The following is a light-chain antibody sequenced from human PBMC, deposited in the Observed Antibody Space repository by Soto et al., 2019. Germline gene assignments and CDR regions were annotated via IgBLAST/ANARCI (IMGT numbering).Light chain of an antibody. CDR1: QSVSNNY. V-gene: IGKV3-20*01. CDR2: DAS. J-gene: IGKJ1*01. Sequence: EIVLTQSPGTLYLSPGERATLSCRASQSVSNNYLAWYQQKPGQAPRLLIYDASNRAAGIPDRFSGSGSGSDFTLTISRLEPEDFAVYYCQQYGASPWTFGQGSKVEIK. CDR3: QQYGASPWT.